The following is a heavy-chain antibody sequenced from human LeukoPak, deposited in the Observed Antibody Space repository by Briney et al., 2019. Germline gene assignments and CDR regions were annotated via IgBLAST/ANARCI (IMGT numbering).Heavy chain of an antibody. CDR2: IYYSGST. J-gene: IGHJ3*02. CDR1: GASISSNGYY. Sequence: SETLSLTCSVSGASISSNGYYWTWIRQHPGKGLEWIGDIYYSGSTYYNPSLKSRVIISTDTSKNQFSLKLSSVTAADTAVYYCARDNWISYGYFMSDAFDIWGQGTMVTISS. D-gene: IGHD5-18*01. V-gene: IGHV4-31*03. CDR3: ARDNWISYGYFMSDAFDI.